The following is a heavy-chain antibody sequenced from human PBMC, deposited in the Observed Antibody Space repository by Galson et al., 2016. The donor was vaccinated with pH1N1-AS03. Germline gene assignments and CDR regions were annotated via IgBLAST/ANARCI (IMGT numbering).Heavy chain of an antibody. J-gene: IGHJ4*02. CDR3: ARATAVGPPYFDY. Sequence: SLRLSCAASGFTFRSYWMTWVRQAPGKGLEWVANIKQDGSENYPLDSVKGRFTISRDNVENSVYLQLNSLKVEDTAVYYCARATAVGPPYFDYWGQGTVATVSS. CDR2: IKQDGSEN. CDR1: GFTFRSYW. D-gene: IGHD6-13*01. V-gene: IGHV3-7*03.